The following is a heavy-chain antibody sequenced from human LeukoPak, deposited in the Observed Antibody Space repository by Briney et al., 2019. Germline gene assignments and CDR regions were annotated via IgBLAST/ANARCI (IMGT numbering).Heavy chain of an antibody. Sequence: GSSVKVSCKASGGTFSSYAISWVRQAPGQGLEWMGRIIPIFGIANYAQKFQGRVTITADKPTSTAYMELSSLRSEDTAVYYCAREAYSGSYYFDYWGQGTLVTVSS. J-gene: IGHJ4*02. CDR3: AREAYSGSYYFDY. CDR2: IIPIFGIA. D-gene: IGHD1-26*01. CDR1: GGTFSSYA. V-gene: IGHV1-69*04.